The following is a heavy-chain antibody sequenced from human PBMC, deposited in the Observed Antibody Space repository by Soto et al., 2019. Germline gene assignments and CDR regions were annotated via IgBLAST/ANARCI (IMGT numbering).Heavy chain of an antibody. Sequence: SVKVSCKASGGTFSSYTISWVRHAPGQGLERMGRIIPILGIANYAQKFQGRVTITADKSTSTAYMELSSLRSEDTAVYCCAGISGPTIPPSVSRFLDVKEYNWYDPWRQGTVVTVSS. V-gene: IGHV1-69*02. CDR1: GGTFSSYT. D-gene: IGHD1-20*01. CDR2: IIPILGIA. J-gene: IGHJ5*02. CDR3: AGISGPTIPPSVSRFLDVKEYNWYDP.